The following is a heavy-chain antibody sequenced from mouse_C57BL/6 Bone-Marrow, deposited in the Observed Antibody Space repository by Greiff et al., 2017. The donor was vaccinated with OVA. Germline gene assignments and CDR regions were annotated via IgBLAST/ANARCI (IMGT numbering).Heavy chain of an antibody. V-gene: IGHV5-15*01. Sequence: DVKLVESGGGLVQPGGSLKLSCAASGFTFSDYGMAWVRQAPRKGPEWVAFISNLAYSIYYADTVTGRFTISRENAKNTLYLEMSSLRSEDTAMYYCARHEGYYNAMDYWGQGTSVTVSS. CDR1: GFTFSDYG. CDR3: ARHEGYYNAMDY. CDR2: ISNLAYSI. D-gene: IGHD2-3*01. J-gene: IGHJ4*01.